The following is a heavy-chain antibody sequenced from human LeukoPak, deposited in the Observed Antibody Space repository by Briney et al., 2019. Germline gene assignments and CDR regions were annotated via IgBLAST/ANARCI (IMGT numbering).Heavy chain of an antibody. J-gene: IGHJ3*02. CDR3: ASWGSGSYSSGAFDI. CDR2: ISSSSSTI. Sequence: GGSLRLSCAASGFTFSSYSMNWVRQAPGKGLEWVSYISSSSSTIYYADSEKGRFTISRDNAKNSLYLQMSSLRDEDTAVYYCASWGSGSYSSGAFDIWGQGTMVTVSS. D-gene: IGHD3-10*01. V-gene: IGHV3-48*02. CDR1: GFTFSSYS.